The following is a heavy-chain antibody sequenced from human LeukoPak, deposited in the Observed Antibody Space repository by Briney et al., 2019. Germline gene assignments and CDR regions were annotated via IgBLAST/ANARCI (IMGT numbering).Heavy chain of an antibody. V-gene: IGHV4-30-2*03. CDR1: GGSISSGDYC. D-gene: IGHD1-14*01. J-gene: IGHJ4*02. CDR3: ARHFDHPTAYFDS. Sequence: SETLSLTCTVTGGSISSGDYCWSWLRQPQGKGLEWITSIYSGGITFYSPSLKSRLTISADTSRNHFSLRLSSVTAADTALYFCARHFDHPTAYFDSWGQGSLVTVSS. CDR2: IYSGGIT.